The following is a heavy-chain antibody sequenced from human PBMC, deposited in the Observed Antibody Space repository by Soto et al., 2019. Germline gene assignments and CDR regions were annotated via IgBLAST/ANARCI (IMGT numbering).Heavy chain of an antibody. D-gene: IGHD6-6*01. CDR3: SRQRKMINSISAALSKDRTYYYGMDV. J-gene: IGHJ6*04. CDR1: GYSFTSYW. V-gene: IGHV5-51*01. CDR2: IYPGDSDT. Sequence: PGESLKISCKGSGYSFTSYWIGWVRQMPGKGLEWMGIIYPGDSDTRYSPSFQGQVTISADKSISTAYLQWSSLKASDTARYYCSRQRKMINSISAALSKDRTYYYGMDVWGKGTTVTVSS.